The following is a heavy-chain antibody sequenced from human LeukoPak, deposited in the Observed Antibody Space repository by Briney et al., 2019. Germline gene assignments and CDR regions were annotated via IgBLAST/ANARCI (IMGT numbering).Heavy chain of an antibody. CDR3: ARAAGWDRSDY. CDR2: IKHDGSEK. J-gene: IGHJ4*02. V-gene: IGHV3-7*05. D-gene: IGHD1-26*01. Sequence: GGSLRLSCAASGFTFSSYWMNWVRQAPGKGLEWVDNIKHDGSEKYYVDSGRGRFTISRDNAKNSLYLQMNSLRPEDTAVYYCARAAGWDRSDYWGQGTLVTVSS. CDR1: GFTFSSYW.